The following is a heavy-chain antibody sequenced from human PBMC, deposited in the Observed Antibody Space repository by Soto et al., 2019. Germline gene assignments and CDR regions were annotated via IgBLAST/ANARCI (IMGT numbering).Heavy chain of an antibody. V-gene: IGHV5-51*01. D-gene: IGHD6-6*01. CDR2: IYPGDSNV. J-gene: IGHJ5*02. CDR1: GYSFSNLW. CDR3: ARHGKEYSNSEGGYKWFDT. Sequence: RXESLTISWEGSGYSFSNLWLAWVRQMPGKGLDWIGNIYPGDSNVKYSPSFQGQVTISVDRSIDTAYLQWSSLKASDTAIYYCARHGKEYSNSEGGYKWFDTWGQGTLVTVSS.